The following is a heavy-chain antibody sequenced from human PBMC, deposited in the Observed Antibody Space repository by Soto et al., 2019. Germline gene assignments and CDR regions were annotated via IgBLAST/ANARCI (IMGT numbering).Heavy chain of an antibody. CDR3: ARGVEGIAARTNYYYYMDV. V-gene: IGHV6-1*01. CDR2: TYYRSKWYN. Sequence: SPTLSLTCAISGDSVSSNSAAWNWIRQSPSRGLEWLGRTYYRSKWYNDYAVSVKSRITINPDTSKNQFSLQLNSVTPEDTAVYYCARGVEGIAARTNYYYYMDVWGKGTTVTVSS. D-gene: IGHD6-6*01. CDR1: GDSVSSNSAA. J-gene: IGHJ6*03.